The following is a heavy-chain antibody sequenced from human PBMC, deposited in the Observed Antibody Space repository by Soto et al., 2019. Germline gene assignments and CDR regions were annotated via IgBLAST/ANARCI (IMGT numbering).Heavy chain of an antibody. CDR3: AKAKANPNLDYYDSIEAS. J-gene: IGHJ5*02. V-gene: IGHV3-23*01. D-gene: IGHD3-22*01. CDR2: ISGSGGST. CDR1: GFTFSSYA. Sequence: EVQLLESGGGLVQPGGSLRLSCAASGFTFSSYAMSWVRQAPGKGLEWVSAISGSGGSTYYADSVKGRFTISRDNSKNTLYLQMNSLRAEDTAVYYCAKAKANPNLDYYDSIEASWGQGTLVTVSS.